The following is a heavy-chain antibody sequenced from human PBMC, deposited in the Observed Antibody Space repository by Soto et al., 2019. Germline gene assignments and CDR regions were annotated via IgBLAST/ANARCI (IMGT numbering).Heavy chain of an antibody. V-gene: IGHV1-18*01. CDR2: ISAYNGNT. J-gene: IGHJ1*01. D-gene: IGHD3-22*01. CDR1: GYTFTSYG. CDR3: AREGSGYGSAEYFQH. Sequence: ASVKVSCKASGYTFTSYGISWVRQAPGQGLEWMGWISAYNGNTNYAQKLQGRVTMTTDTSTSTAYMELRSLRSDDTAVYYCAREGSGYGSAEYFQHWGQGTLVTVSS.